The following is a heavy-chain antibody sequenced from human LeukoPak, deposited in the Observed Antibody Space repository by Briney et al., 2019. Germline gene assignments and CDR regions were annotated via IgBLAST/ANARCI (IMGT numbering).Heavy chain of an antibody. CDR2: ISGSGGST. V-gene: IGHV3-23*01. D-gene: IGHD1-1*01. CDR3: AKSFWNGGN. CDR1: GFTFSSYA. Sequence: GGSLRLSCAASGFTFSSYAMSWVRQAPGKGLEWVSAISGSGGSTYYADSVKGRFTISRDNSKSMLFLQMNSLRAEDTAVYYCAKSFWNGGNWGQGTLVTVSS. J-gene: IGHJ4*02.